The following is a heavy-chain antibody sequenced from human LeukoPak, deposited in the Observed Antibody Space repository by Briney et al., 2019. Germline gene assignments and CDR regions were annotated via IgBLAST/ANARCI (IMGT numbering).Heavy chain of an antibody. J-gene: IGHJ5*02. CDR3: ARVAAWNDVDWFDP. Sequence: ASVKVSCKASGYTFTSYGISWVRQAPGQGLEWMGWISAYNGNTNYAQKLQGRVTMTTDTSTSTAYMGLRSLRSDDTAVYYCARVAAWNDVDWFDPWGQGTLVTVSS. V-gene: IGHV1-18*01. CDR1: GYTFTSYG. D-gene: IGHD1-1*01. CDR2: ISAYNGNT.